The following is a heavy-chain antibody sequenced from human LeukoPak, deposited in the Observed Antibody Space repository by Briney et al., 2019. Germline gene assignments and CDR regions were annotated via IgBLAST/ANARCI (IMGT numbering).Heavy chain of an antibody. D-gene: IGHD1-14*01. J-gene: IGHJ6*03. Sequence: ASVKVSCKASGYTFTSYAMHWVRQAPGQRLEWMGWINPNSGGTNYAQKFQGRVTMTRDTSISTAYMELSRLRSDDTAVYYCARGVAGVYFYYYMDVWGKGTTVTVSS. CDR3: ARGVAGVYFYYYMDV. CDR1: GYTFTSYA. V-gene: IGHV1-2*02. CDR2: INPNSGGT.